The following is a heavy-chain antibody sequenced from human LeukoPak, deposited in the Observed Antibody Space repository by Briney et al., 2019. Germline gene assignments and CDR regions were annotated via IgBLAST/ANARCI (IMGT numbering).Heavy chain of an antibody. V-gene: IGHV3-15*01. J-gene: IGHJ4*02. CDR1: GFTFSNAW. Sequence: GGSLTLSCAASGFTFSNAWKSWVRQAPGKGLEWVGRIKSKTDGETTDYAAPVKGRFTISRDDSKTTLYLQMNSLETEDTAVYYCTTDVDTVDYWGQGTLVTVSS. CDR3: TTDVDTVDY. D-gene: IGHD5-18*01. CDR2: IKSKTDGETT.